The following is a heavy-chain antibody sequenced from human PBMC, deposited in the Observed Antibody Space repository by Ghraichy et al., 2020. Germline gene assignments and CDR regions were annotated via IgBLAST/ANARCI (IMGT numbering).Heavy chain of an antibody. V-gene: IGHV4-34*01. Sequence: SQTLSLTCAVYGGSFSGSYWSWIRQPPGKGLEWIGAINHSGSTNYNPSLKSRVTISVDTSKNQFSLKLSSVTAADTAVYYCARGGLRFLEWSQKYYFDYWGQGTLVTVSS. CDR1: GGSFSGSY. J-gene: IGHJ4*02. CDR2: INHSGST. CDR3: ARGGLRFLEWSQKYYFDY. D-gene: IGHD3-3*01.